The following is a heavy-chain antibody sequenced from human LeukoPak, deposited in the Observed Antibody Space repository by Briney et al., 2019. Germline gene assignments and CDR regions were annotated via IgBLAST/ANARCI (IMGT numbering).Heavy chain of an antibody. D-gene: IGHD3-10*01. Sequence: PETLSLTCTVSGGSISTYYWSWIRQPPGKGLEWIGYIYTSGSTDYNPSLNSRVTISLDTSNTQFSMNLNSVTAADTAVYYCARSRGRKVTPFDYWGQGILVTVSS. V-gene: IGHV4-4*09. CDR1: GGSISTYY. CDR2: IYTSGST. J-gene: IGHJ4*02. CDR3: ARSRGRKVTPFDY.